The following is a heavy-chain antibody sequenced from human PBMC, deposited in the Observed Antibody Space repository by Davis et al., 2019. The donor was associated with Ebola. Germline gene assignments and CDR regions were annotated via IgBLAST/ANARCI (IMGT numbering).Heavy chain of an antibody. J-gene: IGHJ1*01. CDR1: GFSFGDYA. V-gene: IGHV3-7*03. Sequence: PGGSLRLSCRLSGFSFGDYAINWVHQAPGKGLEWVANIRPDGSEEQYVDSLKGRITISRDNAKNSLYLQVNSLRDEDTAVYYCVKDMIEEGLSSPHPDFQHWGQGTLVTVSS. CDR3: VKDMIEEGLSSPHPDFQH. CDR2: IRPDGSEE. D-gene: IGHD3-22*01.